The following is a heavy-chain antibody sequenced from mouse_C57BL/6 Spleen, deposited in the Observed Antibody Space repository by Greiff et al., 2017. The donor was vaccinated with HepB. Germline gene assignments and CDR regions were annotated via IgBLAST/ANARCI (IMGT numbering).Heavy chain of an antibody. Sequence: EVKLEESGGGLVQPGGSMKLSCAASGFTFSDAWMDWVRQSPEKGLEWVAEIRNKANNHATYYAESVKGRFTISRDDSKSSVYLQMNSLRAKETGIYYCTRYGYDAYYFDYWGQGTTLTVSS. D-gene: IGHD2-2*01. J-gene: IGHJ2*01. CDR3: TRYGYDAYYFDY. CDR2: IRNKANNHAT. V-gene: IGHV6-6*01. CDR1: GFTFSDAW.